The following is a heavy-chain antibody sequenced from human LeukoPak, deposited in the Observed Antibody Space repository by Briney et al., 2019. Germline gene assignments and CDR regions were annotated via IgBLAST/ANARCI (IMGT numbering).Heavy chain of an antibody. CDR2: INHSGST. CDR1: GGSFSGYY. D-gene: IGHD4-23*01. CDR3: ARGRGGNSGDN. V-gene: IGHV4-34*01. J-gene: IGHJ4*02. Sequence: NASETLSLTCAVYGGSFSGYYWSWIRQPPGKGLEWIGEINHSGSTNYNPSLKSRVTISLDTSKNQFSLKLSSVTAADTAVYYCARGRGGNSGDNWGQGTLVTVSS.